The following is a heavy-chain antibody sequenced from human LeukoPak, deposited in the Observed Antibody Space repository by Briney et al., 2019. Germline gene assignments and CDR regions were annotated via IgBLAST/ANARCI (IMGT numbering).Heavy chain of an antibody. D-gene: IGHD3-10*01. CDR3: TTSDVLLWFGEFNDAFDI. J-gene: IGHJ3*02. CDR1: GFTFSNAW. Sequence: GGSLRLSCAASGFTFSNAWMTWVRQAPGKGLEWVGRIKRNTDGGTTDYAAPVKGRFTISRDDSKNTLYLQMNSLKTEDTAVYYCTTSDVLLWFGEFNDAFDIWGQGTMVTVSS. CDR2: IKRNTDGGTT. V-gene: IGHV3-15*01.